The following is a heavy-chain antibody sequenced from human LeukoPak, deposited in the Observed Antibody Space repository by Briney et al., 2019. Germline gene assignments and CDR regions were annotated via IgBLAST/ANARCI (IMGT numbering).Heavy chain of an antibody. CDR1: GFTFSSYS. Sequence: GGSLRLSCAASGFTFSSYSMNWVRQAPGKGLEWVANIKQDGSEKYHVDSVKGRFTISRDNAKNSLYLQMNSLRAEDTAVYYCARTDDFWSGYGFYYYMNVWGKGTTVTVSS. CDR3: ARTDDFWSGYGFYYYMNV. V-gene: IGHV3-7*01. D-gene: IGHD3-3*01. CDR2: IKQDGSEK. J-gene: IGHJ6*03.